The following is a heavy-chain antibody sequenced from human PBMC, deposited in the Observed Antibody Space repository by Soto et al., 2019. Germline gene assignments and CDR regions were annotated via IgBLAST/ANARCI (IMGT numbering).Heavy chain of an antibody. V-gene: IGHV1-8*01. D-gene: IGHD3-3*01. J-gene: IGHJ5*02. Sequence: ASVKVSCKASGYTFTSYDINWVRQATGQGLEWMGWMNPNSGNTGYAQKFQGRVTMTRNTSISTAYMELSSLRSEGTAVYYCARDYAYYGFWSGYSRDNWFDPWGQGTLVTVSS. CDR2: MNPNSGNT. CDR1: GYTFTSYD. CDR3: ARDYAYYGFWSGYSRDNWFDP.